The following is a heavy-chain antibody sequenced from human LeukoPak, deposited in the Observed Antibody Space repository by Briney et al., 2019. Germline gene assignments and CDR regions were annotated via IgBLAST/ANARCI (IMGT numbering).Heavy chain of an antibody. CDR2: IRSKTYGGAA. Sequence: PGGSLRLSCAASGFTFSSYSMNWVRQAPGKGLEWVGFIRSKTYGGAADYAASVEGRFTISRDDSNNIVYLQMNSLKTEDTAVYYCTTASIAVAGTGGYWGQGTLVTVSS. J-gene: IGHJ4*02. D-gene: IGHD6-19*01. V-gene: IGHV3-49*04. CDR3: TTASIAVAGTGGY. CDR1: GFTFSSYS.